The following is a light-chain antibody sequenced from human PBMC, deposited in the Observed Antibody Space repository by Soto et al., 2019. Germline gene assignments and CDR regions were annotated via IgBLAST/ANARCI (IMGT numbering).Light chain of an antibody. CDR1: QSISSY. J-gene: IGKJ1*01. CDR2: DAS. V-gene: IGKV3-11*01. Sequence: EIVLTQSPATLSLSPGERATLSCRASQSISSYLAWYQQKPGQAPRLLIYDASNRATGIPARFSGSGSGTDFTLTISSLEPEDFAVYYSQQRSNWPWTFGQGTKVEI. CDR3: QQRSNWPWT.